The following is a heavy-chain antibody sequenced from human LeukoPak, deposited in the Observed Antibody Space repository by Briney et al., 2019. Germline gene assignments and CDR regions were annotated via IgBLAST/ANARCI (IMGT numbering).Heavy chain of an antibody. V-gene: IGHV5-51*01. CDR3: ARHGSITTRRDWFDP. CDR1: GYNFASYW. J-gene: IGHJ5*02. D-gene: IGHD6-6*01. CDR2: IYPGDSDT. Sequence: GESLKISCKGSGYNFASYWIGWVRQMPGKGLEWMGIIYPGDSDTRYGPSFRGQVTISADKSISTAYLQWSSLKASDTAMYYCARHGSITTRRDWFDPWGQGTLVTVSS.